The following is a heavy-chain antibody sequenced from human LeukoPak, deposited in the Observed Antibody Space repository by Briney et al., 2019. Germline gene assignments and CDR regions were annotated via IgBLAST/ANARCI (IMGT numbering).Heavy chain of an antibody. CDR1: GYTLTELS. D-gene: IGHD2-2*01. Sequence: ASVKVSCKVSGYTLTELSMHWVRQAPGKGLEWMGGFDPEDGETIYAQKFQGRVTMTEDTSTDTAYMELSSLRSEDTAVYYCATSILVVPAAMEYFQHWGQGTLVTVSS. J-gene: IGHJ1*01. CDR3: ATSILVVPAAMEYFQH. V-gene: IGHV1-24*01. CDR2: FDPEDGET.